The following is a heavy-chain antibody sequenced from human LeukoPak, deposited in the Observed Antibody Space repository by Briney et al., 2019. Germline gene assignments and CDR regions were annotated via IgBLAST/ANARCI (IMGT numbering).Heavy chain of an antibody. Sequence: SETLSLTCAVSSGSISSSSYYWGWIRQPPGKGLEWIGSIYYSGSTYYNPSLKSRVTISVDTSKNQFSLKLSSVTAADTAVYYCARDPKQWLPAYYFDYWGQGTLVTVSS. V-gene: IGHV4-39*07. J-gene: IGHJ4*02. D-gene: IGHD6-19*01. CDR3: ARDPKQWLPAYYFDY. CDR2: IYYSGST. CDR1: SGSISSSSYY.